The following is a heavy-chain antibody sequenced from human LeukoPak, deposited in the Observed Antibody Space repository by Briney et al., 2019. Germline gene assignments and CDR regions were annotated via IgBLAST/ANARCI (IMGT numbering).Heavy chain of an antibody. D-gene: IGHD2-2*02. CDR3: ARGPCSSTCCYTVQFDY. CDR1: GGTFSSYA. CDR2: IIPIFGTA. Sequence: SVKVSCKASGGTFSSYAISWMRQAPGQGLEWMGGIIPIFGTANYAQKFQGRVTITTDESTSTAYMELSSLRSEDTAVYYCARGPCSSTCCYTVQFDYWGQGTLVTVSS. V-gene: IGHV1-69*05. J-gene: IGHJ4*02.